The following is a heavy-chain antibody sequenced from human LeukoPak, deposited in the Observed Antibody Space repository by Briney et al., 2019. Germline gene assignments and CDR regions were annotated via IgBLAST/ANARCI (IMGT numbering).Heavy chain of an antibody. D-gene: IGHD3-10*01. V-gene: IGHV1-2*02. CDR2: INPNSGGT. CDR3: ARPLIGAMDV. CDR1: GYTFTRYY. J-gene: IGHJ6*02. Sequence: ASVKVSCTASGYTFTRYYMHWVRQAPGQGLEWMGWINPNSGGTNYAQKFQGRVTMTRDTSISTAYMELSRLRSDDTAVYYCARPLIGAMDVWGQGATVTVSS.